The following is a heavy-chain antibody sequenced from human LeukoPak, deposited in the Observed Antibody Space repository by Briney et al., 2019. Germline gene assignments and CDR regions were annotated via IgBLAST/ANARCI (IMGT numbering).Heavy chain of an antibody. D-gene: IGHD3-10*01. CDR3: ARFVAGSYFLDDY. V-gene: IGHV4-34*01. CDR2: INHSGST. CDR1: GGSFSGYY. J-gene: IGHJ4*02. Sequence: SETLSLTCAVYGGSFSGYYWSWIRQPPGKGLEWIGEINHSGSTNYNPSLKSRVTISVDTSKNQFSLKLSSVTAADTAVYYCARFVAGSYFLDDYWGQGTLVTDSS.